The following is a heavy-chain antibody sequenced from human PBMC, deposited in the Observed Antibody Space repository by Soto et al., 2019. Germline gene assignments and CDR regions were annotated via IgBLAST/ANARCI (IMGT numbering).Heavy chain of an antibody. CDR1: GFTFSKHW. Sequence: DVQLVESGGGLVQPGGSLRLSCEASGFTFSKHWMHWVRQAPGQGLVWVSRTKTDGSTSYADSVKGRFTISRDNAKNTLYLEMYSLRAEDTAVFSCARDMRAVPWYGGVSSAFDIWGQGTIVTVS. CDR2: TKTDGST. V-gene: IGHV3-74*01. CDR3: ARDMRAVPWYGGVSSAFDI. D-gene: IGHD3-10*01. J-gene: IGHJ3*02.